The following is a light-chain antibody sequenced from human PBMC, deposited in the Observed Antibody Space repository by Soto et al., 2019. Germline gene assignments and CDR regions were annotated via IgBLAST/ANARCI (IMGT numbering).Light chain of an antibody. Sequence: EIVLTQSPGTLSLSPGERATLSCRASQSVSSSYLAWYQQKPGQAPRLLIYGASSRATGIPDRFSGSGSGXXXXXXIXRLEPEDFAVYYCQQYGSSPLTFGQGTKLEIK. CDR3: QQYGSSPLT. CDR1: QSVSSSY. V-gene: IGKV3-20*01. CDR2: GAS. J-gene: IGKJ2*01.